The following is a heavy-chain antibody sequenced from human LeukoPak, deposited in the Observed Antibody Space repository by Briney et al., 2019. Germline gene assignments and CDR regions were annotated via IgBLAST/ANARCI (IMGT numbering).Heavy chain of an antibody. V-gene: IGHV3-30*18. J-gene: IGHJ4*02. CDR1: KFTFSHYG. D-gene: IGHD3-3*01. CDR2: ISSDGSIK. CDR3: VKEYHSRGFGAYFDY. Sequence: GGSLRLSCTASKFTFSHYGMQWVRQAPGKGLEWVAVISSDGSIKVYADSVEGRFTLSRDNSINTVDLQMNSLRAEDTAVYYCVKEYHSRGFGAYFDYWGQGTLVTVSS.